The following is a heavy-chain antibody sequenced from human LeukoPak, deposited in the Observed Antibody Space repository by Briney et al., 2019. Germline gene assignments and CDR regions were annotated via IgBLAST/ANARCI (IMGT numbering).Heavy chain of an antibody. CDR1: GFTFSSYA. D-gene: IGHD2/OR15-2a*01. J-gene: IGHJ4*02. CDR3: AKDERIEFTGPDR. CDR2: ISGSGGST. Sequence: GGSLRLSCAASGFTFSSYAMSWVRLAPGKGLEWVSAISGSGGSTYYADSVKGRFTISRDNSKNTLYLQMNSLRAEDTAVYYCAKDERIEFTGPDRWGQGTLVTVSS. V-gene: IGHV3-23*01.